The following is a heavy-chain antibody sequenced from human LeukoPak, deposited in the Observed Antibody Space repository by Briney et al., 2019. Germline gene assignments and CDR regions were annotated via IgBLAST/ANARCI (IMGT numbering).Heavy chain of an antibody. V-gene: IGHV3-21*04. CDR3: ARGPGGWSN. J-gene: IGHJ4*02. CDR1: GFTFSSYS. D-gene: IGHD6-19*01. CDR2: ISSSSSYI. Sequence: GGSLRLSCAASGFTFSSYSMNWVRQAPGKGLEWVSSISSSSSYIYYADSLKGRFTISRDNSKNTLYLQMNSLRAEDTAVYYCARGPGGWSNWGQGTLVTVSS.